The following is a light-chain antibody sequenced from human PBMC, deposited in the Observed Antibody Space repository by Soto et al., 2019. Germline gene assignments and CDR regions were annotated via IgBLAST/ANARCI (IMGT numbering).Light chain of an antibody. J-gene: IGKJ4*02. CDR1: QSVSSN. CDR2: GAS. Sequence: EIVMTQSPATLSVSQGPRPSLSCRASQSVSSNLAWYQQKPGQAPRLLIYGASTRATGIPARFSGSGSGTEFTLTISSLQSEDFAVYYCQQYNNWLRTFGGGTKVDIK. V-gene: IGKV3-15*01. CDR3: QQYNNWLRT.